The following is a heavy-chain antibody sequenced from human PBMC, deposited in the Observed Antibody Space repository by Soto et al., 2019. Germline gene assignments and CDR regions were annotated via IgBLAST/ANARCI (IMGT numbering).Heavy chain of an antibody. CDR2: TYYRSKWYN. J-gene: IGHJ6*02. CDR3: ARVEVGATATDYYYYYGTDV. Sequence: PSQTLSLTCAISVDSVSSNSAAWNWIRQSPSRGLEWLGRTYYRSKWYNDYAVSVKSRITINPDTSKNQFSLQLNSVTPEDTAVYYCARVEVGATATDYYYYYGTDVWGQGTTVTVSS. D-gene: IGHD1-26*01. CDR1: VDSVSSNSAA. V-gene: IGHV6-1*01.